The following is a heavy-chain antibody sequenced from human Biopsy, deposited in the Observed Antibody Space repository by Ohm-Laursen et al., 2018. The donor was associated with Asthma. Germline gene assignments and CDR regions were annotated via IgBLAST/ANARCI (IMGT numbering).Heavy chain of an antibody. CDR1: GYSLTDLS. CDR3: ASDFPKDYVRYNFQF. V-gene: IGHV1-24*01. J-gene: IGHJ4*02. D-gene: IGHD4-17*01. CDR2: HDHEEGGT. Sequence: PSVKLSCKISGYSLTDLSMHWVRQAPGQGLEWMGGHDHEEGGTVNARRFQGRVTMTEDTSTDTAYMSLSSLSSDDTAVYYCASDFPKDYVRYNFQFWGQGTLVTVSS.